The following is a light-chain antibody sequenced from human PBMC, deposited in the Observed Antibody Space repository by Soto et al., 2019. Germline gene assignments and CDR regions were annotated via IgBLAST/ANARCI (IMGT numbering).Light chain of an antibody. V-gene: IGLV2-11*01. CDR1: SSDVGGYNY. J-gene: IGLJ1*01. Sequence: QSALTQPRSVSGSPGQSVTISCTGTSSDVGGYNYVSWYQQHPGKAPKLMIYDVSKRPSGVPDRFSGSKSGNTASLTISGRQAEDEADYYCCSYAGNYYVFGTGTKVTVL. CDR3: CSYAGNYYV. CDR2: DVS.